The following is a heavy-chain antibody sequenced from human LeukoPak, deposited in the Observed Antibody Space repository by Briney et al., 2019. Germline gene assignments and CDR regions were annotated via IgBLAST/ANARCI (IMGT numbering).Heavy chain of an antibody. J-gene: IGHJ4*02. CDR3: ASTRSWHRYGNGY. V-gene: IGHV5-51*01. Sequence: GESLKISCKASGYIFTSYSIGWVRQMPGKGLEWMGIIHPGDSDTRYSPSFEGQVTISADKSISTAYLQWSSLKASDTAMYYCASTRSWHRYGNGYWGQGTLVTVSS. CDR2: IHPGDSDT. CDR1: GYIFTSYS. D-gene: IGHD5-18*01.